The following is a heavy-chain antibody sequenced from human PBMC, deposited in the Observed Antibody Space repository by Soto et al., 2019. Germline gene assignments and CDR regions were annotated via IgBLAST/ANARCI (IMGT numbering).Heavy chain of an antibody. J-gene: IGHJ6*02. D-gene: IGHD2-2*01. Sequence: GGSLRLSCAASGFTFSSYSMNWVRQAPGKGLEGVSSISSSSSYIYYADSVKGRFTISRDNAKNSLYLQMNSLRAEDTAVYYCARDRRYCSSTSCYEGPYYYYYGMDVWGQGTTVTVSS. CDR1: GFTFSSYS. V-gene: IGHV3-21*01. CDR2: ISSSSSYI. CDR3: ARDRRYCSSTSCYEGPYYYYYGMDV.